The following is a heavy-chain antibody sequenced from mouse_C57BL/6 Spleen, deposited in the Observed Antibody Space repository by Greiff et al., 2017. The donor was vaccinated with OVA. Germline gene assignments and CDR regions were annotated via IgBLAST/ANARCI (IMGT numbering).Heavy chain of an antibody. CDR3: AIYDGSYWYFDV. V-gene: IGHV1-54*01. CDR1: GYAFTNYL. J-gene: IGHJ1*03. D-gene: IGHD2-3*01. Sequence: VQGVESGAELVRPGTSVKVSCKASGYAFTNYLIEWVKQRPGQGLEWIGVINPGSGGTNYNEKFKGKATLTADKSSSTAYMQLSSLTSEDSAVYFCAIYDGSYWYFDVWGTGTTVTVSS. CDR2: INPGSGGT.